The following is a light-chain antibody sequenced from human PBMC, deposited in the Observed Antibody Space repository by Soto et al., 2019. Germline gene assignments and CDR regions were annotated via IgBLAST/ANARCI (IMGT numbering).Light chain of an antibody. CDR1: SSDVGGYNY. Sequence: QSVLTQPPSASGSHVQSVTISCTGTSSDVGGYNYVSWYQQHPGKAPKLMIYEVSKRPSGAPDRFSGSKSGNTASLTVSGLQAEDEADYYCSSYAGSNNYVVFGGGTKVTVL. CDR3: SSYAGSNNYVV. V-gene: IGLV2-8*01. CDR2: EVS. J-gene: IGLJ2*01.